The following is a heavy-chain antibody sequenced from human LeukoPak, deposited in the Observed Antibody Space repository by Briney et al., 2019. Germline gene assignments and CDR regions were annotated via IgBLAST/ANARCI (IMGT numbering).Heavy chain of an antibody. D-gene: IGHD5-18*01. V-gene: IGHV4-4*02. Sequence: PSGTLSLTCAVSGGSISSSNWWSWVRQPPGKGLEWIGEIYHSGSTNYNPSLKSPVTISVDTSKNQFSLNLSSVTAADTAVYYCARRDTGMVTSFDYWGQGTLVTVSS. J-gene: IGHJ4*02. CDR1: GGSISSSNW. CDR2: IYHSGST. CDR3: ARRDTGMVTSFDY.